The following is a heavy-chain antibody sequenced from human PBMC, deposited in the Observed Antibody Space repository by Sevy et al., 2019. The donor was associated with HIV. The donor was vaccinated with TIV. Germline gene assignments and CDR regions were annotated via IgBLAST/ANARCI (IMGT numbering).Heavy chain of an antibody. D-gene: IGHD4-17*01. Sequence: ASVKVSCKASGFTFSSSSVQWVRQARGQRLEWIGWIVVGSGYTNYAQKFRERVTFTRDMSTTTAYMELSSLRSEDTAMYYCAADPPSTVTTDDAFDIWGQGSMVTVSS. CDR3: AADPPSTVTTDDAFDI. CDR2: IVVGSGYT. CDR1: GFTFSSSS. J-gene: IGHJ3*02. V-gene: IGHV1-58*01.